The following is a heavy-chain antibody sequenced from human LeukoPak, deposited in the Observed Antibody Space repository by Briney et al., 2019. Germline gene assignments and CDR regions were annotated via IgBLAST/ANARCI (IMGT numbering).Heavy chain of an antibody. Sequence: PSETLSLTCTVPGGSIRSSTSYWGWIRQPPGKGLGWIGSIYYSGSTYYSPSLKSRVTMSVDTSKNQFSLKVRSVTAADTAVYYCAREEANYGIDYWGQGALVTVSS. D-gene: IGHD4-17*01. CDR2: IYYSGST. J-gene: IGHJ4*02. V-gene: IGHV4-39*02. CDR1: GGSIRSSTSY. CDR3: AREEANYGIDY.